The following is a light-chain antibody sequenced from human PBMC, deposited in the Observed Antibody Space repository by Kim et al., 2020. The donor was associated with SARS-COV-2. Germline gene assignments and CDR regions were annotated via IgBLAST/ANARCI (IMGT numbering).Light chain of an antibody. V-gene: IGLV3-19*01. Sequence: ALGQTVRITCQGDSLRTYYGSWYQQKPGQAPLLVIYKKNKRPSGIPDRFAGSNSGNTASLTITGAQAEDEADYYCNSRDSSGNQQLFGGGTQLTVL. J-gene: IGLJ3*02. CDR1: SLRTYY. CDR2: KKN. CDR3: NSRDSSGNQQL.